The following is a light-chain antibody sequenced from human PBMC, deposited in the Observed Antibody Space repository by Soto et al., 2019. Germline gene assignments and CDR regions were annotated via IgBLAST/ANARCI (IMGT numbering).Light chain of an antibody. V-gene: IGKV1-33*01. J-gene: IGKJ2*01. CDR3: QQNDNLPPT. Sequence: DIQMTQSPSSLSASVGDRVTITCQASQDISNYLNWYQQKPGKAPKLLIYDASNLETGVPSRFSGSGSGTDFTFTISSLQPEDIPTYYCQQNDNLPPTFGQGTKLEIK. CDR1: QDISNY. CDR2: DAS.